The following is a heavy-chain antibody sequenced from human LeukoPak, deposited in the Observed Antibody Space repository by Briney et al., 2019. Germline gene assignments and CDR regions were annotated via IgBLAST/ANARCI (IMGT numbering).Heavy chain of an antibody. D-gene: IGHD4-17*01. Sequence: PGGSLRLSCAASGFTFDDYGMSWVRQAPGKGLEWVSGINWNGGRTVYADSVKGRFTISRDNAKNSLYLQMNSLRAEDTALYYCARDYDYGDYPGYWGQGTLATVSS. J-gene: IGHJ4*02. CDR2: INWNGGRT. CDR1: GFTFDDYG. V-gene: IGHV3-20*04. CDR3: ARDYDYGDYPGY.